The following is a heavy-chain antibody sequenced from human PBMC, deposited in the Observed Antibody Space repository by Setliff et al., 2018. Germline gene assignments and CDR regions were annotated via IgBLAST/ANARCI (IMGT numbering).Heavy chain of an antibody. CDR2: IYSDGSMTDYAT. D-gene: IGHD3-22*01. J-gene: IGHJ6*03. CDR3: TRHGSFYSDSSGYYYGTDSYYYMDV. Sequence: GGSLRLSCAASGFTFGSNWMNWVRQAPGKGLVWVSRIYSDGSMTDYATTYAASMKGRFTISRDDSKNTAYLQMNSLKTEDTAVYYCTRHGSFYSDSSGYYYGTDSYYYMDVWGKGTTVTVSS. V-gene: IGHV3-73*01. CDR1: GFTFGSNW.